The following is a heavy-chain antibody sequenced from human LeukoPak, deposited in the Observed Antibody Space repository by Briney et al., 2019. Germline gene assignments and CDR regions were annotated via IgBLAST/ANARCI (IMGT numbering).Heavy chain of an antibody. CDR1: GFTFTNSW. Sequence: GGSLRLSCAASGFTFTNSWMAWVRQAPGKGLEWVANIKQDGSTKHYVDSLKGRSTISRDNPKNSLYLQMNNLRADDTAVYYCTRDTDGSLDYWGQGILVTVAS. V-gene: IGHV3-7*01. CDR2: IKQDGSTK. CDR3: TRDTDGSLDY. D-gene: IGHD1-26*01. J-gene: IGHJ4*02.